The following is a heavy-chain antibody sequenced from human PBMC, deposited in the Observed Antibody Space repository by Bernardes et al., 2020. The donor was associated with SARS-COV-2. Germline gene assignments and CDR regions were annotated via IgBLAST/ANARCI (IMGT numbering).Heavy chain of an antibody. Sequence: GESLKISCKGSGYSFTSYWIGWVRQMPGKGLEWMGIIYPGDSDTRYSPSFQGQVTISADKSISTAYLQWSSLKASDTAMYYCARHFDTAMPLASDGMDVWGQGTTVTVSS. J-gene: IGHJ6*02. CDR1: GYSFTSYW. D-gene: IGHD5-18*01. V-gene: IGHV5-51*01. CDR3: ARHFDTAMPLASDGMDV. CDR2: IYPGDSDT.